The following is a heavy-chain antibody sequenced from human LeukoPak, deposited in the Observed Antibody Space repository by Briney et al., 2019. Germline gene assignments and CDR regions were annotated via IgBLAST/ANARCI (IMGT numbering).Heavy chain of an antibody. D-gene: IGHD4-17*01. Sequence: SETLSLTCTVSGGSISGYYWSWIRQPAGTGLEWIGRIYTSGSTNYNPSLKSRVTMSVDTSKNQFSLKLSSVTAADTAVYYCARVSVTKPHFDYWGQGTLVTVSS. CDR3: ARVSVTKPHFDY. J-gene: IGHJ4*02. CDR2: IYTSGST. V-gene: IGHV4-4*07. CDR1: GGSISGYY.